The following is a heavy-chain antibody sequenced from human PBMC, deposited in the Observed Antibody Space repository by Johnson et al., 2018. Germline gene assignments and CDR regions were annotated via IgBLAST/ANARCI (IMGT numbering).Heavy chain of an antibody. CDR1: GGSFSGYY. J-gene: IGHJ3*02. Sequence: VGLRQWGAGLLEHSETLSLTCAVYGGSFSGYYWSWIRQAPGKGLAWVGRIKSKTDGGTTDYAAPVRGRFTISRDDSKNTLYLQMYSLKTEDTAVYYWTTPGGGSGSYYLRNDAFDIWGQGTMVTVSS. CDR3: TTPGGGSGSYYLRNDAFDI. CDR2: IKSKTDGGTT. D-gene: IGHD3-10*01. V-gene: IGHV3-15*01.